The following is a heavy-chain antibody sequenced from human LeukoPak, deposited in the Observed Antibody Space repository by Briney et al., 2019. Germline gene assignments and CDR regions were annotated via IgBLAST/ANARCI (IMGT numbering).Heavy chain of an antibody. Sequence: ASVKVSCKASGYTFTGYYMHWVRQAPGQGLEWMGWINPNSGGTNYAQKLQGRVTMTTDTSTSTAYMELRSLRSDDTAVYYCASPDSSAMNAFDIWGQGTMVTVSS. V-gene: IGHV1-2*02. J-gene: IGHJ3*02. CDR2: INPNSGGT. CDR3: ASPDSSAMNAFDI. D-gene: IGHD3-22*01. CDR1: GYTFTGYY.